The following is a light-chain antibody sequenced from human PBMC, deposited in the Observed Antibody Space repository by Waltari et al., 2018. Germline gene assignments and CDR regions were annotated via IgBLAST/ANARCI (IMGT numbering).Light chain of an antibody. CDR2: DAS. CDR3: QQRSNWPRT. CDR1: QCVSGY. V-gene: IGKV3-11*01. J-gene: IGKJ1*01. Sequence: EIVLTQSPATLSLYPGERATLSCRASQCVSGYLAWYQQKPGQAPRLLIYDASNRSTGIPARFSGSGSGTDFTLTISSLEPEDFAVYYCQQRSNWPRTFGQGTKVEIK.